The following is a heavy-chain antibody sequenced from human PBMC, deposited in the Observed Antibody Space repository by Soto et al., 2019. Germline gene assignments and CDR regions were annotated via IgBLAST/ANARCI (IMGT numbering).Heavy chain of an antibody. CDR3: ARGNYDILTGYYGYYFDY. V-gene: IGHV1-18*01. Sequence: QVPLVQSGAEVKKPGASVKVSCKASGYTFTSYGISWVRQAPGQGLEWMGWISAYNGNTNYAQKLQGRVTMTTDTSTSTAYMELRSLRSDDTAVYYCARGNYDILTGYYGYYFDYWGQGTLVTVSS. D-gene: IGHD3-9*01. CDR2: ISAYNGNT. J-gene: IGHJ4*02. CDR1: GYTFTSYG.